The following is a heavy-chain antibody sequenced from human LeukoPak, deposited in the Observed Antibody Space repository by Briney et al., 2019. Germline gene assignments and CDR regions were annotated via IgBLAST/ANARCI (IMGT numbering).Heavy chain of an antibody. CDR3: ARDTVGDYYDRWFDP. V-gene: IGHV4-31*03. Sequence: SETLSLTCTVSGGSVANAGYYWSWIRQHPGKGLEWIGYIYYSGSTYYNPSLKSRVTISVDTSKSQFSLKLSSVTAADTAVYYCARDTVGDYYDRWFDPWGQGTLVTVSS. J-gene: IGHJ5*02. CDR2: IYYSGST. D-gene: IGHD3-10*02. CDR1: GGSVANAGYY.